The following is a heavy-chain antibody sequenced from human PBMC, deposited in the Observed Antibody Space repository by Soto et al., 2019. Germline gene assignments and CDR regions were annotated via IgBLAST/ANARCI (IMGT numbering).Heavy chain of an antibody. D-gene: IGHD2-21*02. V-gene: IGHV1-69*01. CDR2: IIPLFGTP. Sequence: QVQLVQSGAEVRKPGSSLRVSCKSSGATFSTTGISWVRQAPGQGLEWMGGIIPLFGTPKYARKFQGRVSITRGESTNTVDMELNSLRPGDAAVYYCARASPVICGGDPCYRLDSSFDSWGQGSLVIVSS. CDR1: GATFSTTG. J-gene: IGHJ5*01. CDR3: ARASPVICGGDPCYRLDSSFDS.